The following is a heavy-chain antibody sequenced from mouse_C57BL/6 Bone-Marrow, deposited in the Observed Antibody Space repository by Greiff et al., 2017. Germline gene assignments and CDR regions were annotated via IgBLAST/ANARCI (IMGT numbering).Heavy chain of an antibody. CDR1: GYTFTGYW. D-gene: IGHD2-2*01. Sequence: VQGVESGAELMKPGASVKLSCKATGYTFTGYWIEWVKQRPGHGLEWIGEILPGSGSTNYNEKFKGKATFTADTSSNTAYMQLSSLTTEDSAIYYCAMTSHYGYHWYFDVWGTGTTVTVSS. J-gene: IGHJ1*03. CDR3: AMTSHYGYHWYFDV. CDR2: ILPGSGST. V-gene: IGHV1-9*01.